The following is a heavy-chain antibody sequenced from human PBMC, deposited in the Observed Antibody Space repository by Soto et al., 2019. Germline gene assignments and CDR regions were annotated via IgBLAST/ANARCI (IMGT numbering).Heavy chain of an antibody. Sequence: SETLSLTCTVSGGSIGSTLYYWGWVRQPPGKRLEWIGSIYFSGSTYYNPSLKSRVTISVDTSKNQFSLQLSSVTAADTALYYCSGHGASGSYFNWLGSWGQGTLVTVSS. CDR2: IYFSGST. CDR1: GGSIGSTLYY. D-gene: IGHD3-10*01. J-gene: IGHJ5*01. V-gene: IGHV4-39*01. CDR3: SGHGASGSYFNWLGS.